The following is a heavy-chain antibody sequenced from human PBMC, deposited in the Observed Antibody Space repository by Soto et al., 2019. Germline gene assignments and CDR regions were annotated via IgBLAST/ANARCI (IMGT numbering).Heavy chain of an antibody. D-gene: IGHD3-16*01. CDR2: IYYSGST. Sequence: QVQLQESGPGLVKPSETLSLTCTVSGGSISSYYWSWIRQPPGKGLEWIGYIYYSGSTNYNPSLKSRVIISVDTSKNQFSLKLSSVTAADTAVYYCARGGGGGWFDPWGQGTLVTVSS. J-gene: IGHJ5*02. CDR3: ARGGGGGWFDP. CDR1: GGSISSYY. V-gene: IGHV4-59*01.